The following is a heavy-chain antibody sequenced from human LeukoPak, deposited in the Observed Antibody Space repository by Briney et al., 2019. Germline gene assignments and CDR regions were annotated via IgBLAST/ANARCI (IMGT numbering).Heavy chain of an antibody. CDR3: ARRGGGRWFDP. J-gene: IGHJ5*02. CDR2: IYNTGNT. V-gene: IGHV4-31*03. Sequence: SETLSLTCTVSGGSISRGDYLWSWIRQHRERGLEWIAYIYNTGNTYCNPSLKSRVTLSVDTAKNQFSLKLTSVAAAGTAVYYCARRGGGRWFDPWGQGTLFTVSS. D-gene: IGHD3-16*01. CDR1: GGSISRGDYL.